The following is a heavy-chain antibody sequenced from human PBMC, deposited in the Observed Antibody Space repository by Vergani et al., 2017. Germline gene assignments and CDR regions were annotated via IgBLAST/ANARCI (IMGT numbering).Heavy chain of an antibody. J-gene: IGHJ5*02. CDR1: GGSIRSSSYY. CDR2: INYSGST. Sequence: QLQLQESGPGLVKPSETLSLTCSVSGGSIRSSSYYWGWIRQPPGKGLEWIGSINYSGSTQYNPSLKSRVTISVDTSRNQFSLKVRSVTAADTAVYYCARRQWLVTPEWFDPWGQGTLVSVSS. CDR3: ARRQWLVTPEWFDP. V-gene: IGHV4-39*01. D-gene: IGHD6-19*01.